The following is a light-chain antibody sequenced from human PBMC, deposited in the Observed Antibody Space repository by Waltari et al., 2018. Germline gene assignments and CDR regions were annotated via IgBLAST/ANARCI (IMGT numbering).Light chain of an antibody. CDR3: QQYNNWPLYT. Sequence: EIVMTQSPATLSVSPGERATLSCRASQSVSSNLAWYQQKPGQAPRILSDGASTRATGIPARFSGSGSGTEFTLTISSLQSEDFAVYYCQQYNNWPLYTFGQGTKLEIK. J-gene: IGKJ2*01. CDR1: QSVSSN. CDR2: GAS. V-gene: IGKV3-15*01.